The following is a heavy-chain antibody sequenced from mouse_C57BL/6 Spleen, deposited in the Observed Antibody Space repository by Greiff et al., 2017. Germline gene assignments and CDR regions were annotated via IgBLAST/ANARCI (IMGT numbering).Heavy chain of an antibody. CDR3: ARGYGLYAMVY. Sequence: QVQLKESGAELARPGASVKLSCKASGYTFTSYGISWVKQRTGQGLEWIGEIYPRSGNTYYNEKFKGKATLTADKSSSTAYMELRSLTSEDSAVYFCARGYGLYAMVYWGQGTSVTVSS. V-gene: IGHV1-81*01. J-gene: IGHJ4*01. CDR1: GYTFTSYG. CDR2: IYPRSGNT. D-gene: IGHD1-2*01.